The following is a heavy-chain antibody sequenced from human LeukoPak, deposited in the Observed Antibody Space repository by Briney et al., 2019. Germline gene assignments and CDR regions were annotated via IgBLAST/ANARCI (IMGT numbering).Heavy chain of an antibody. J-gene: IGHJ4*02. CDR3: EAIVGALEFDY. D-gene: IGHD1-26*01. CDR1: GYTFTGYY. V-gene: IGHV1-2*06. CDR2: INPNSGGT. Sequence: GASVKVSCKASGYTFTGYYMHWVRQAPGQGLERMGRINPNSGGTNYAQKFQGRVTMTRDTSISTAYMELSRLRSDDTAVYYCEAIVGALEFDYWGQGTLVTVSS.